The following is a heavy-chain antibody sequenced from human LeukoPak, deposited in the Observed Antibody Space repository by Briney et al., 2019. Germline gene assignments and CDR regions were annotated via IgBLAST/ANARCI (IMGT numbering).Heavy chain of an antibody. CDR1: GGSVTSGNYY. CDR3: AREPPGY. Sequence: SQTLSLTCTVSGGSVTSGNYYWNWIRQPAGKGLERIGRIYTNGGASYNPSLKSRVTISIDASKNQFSLKLSSVTAADTAVYYCAREPPGYWGQGILVTVSS. V-gene: IGHV4-61*02. CDR2: IYTNGGA. J-gene: IGHJ4*02.